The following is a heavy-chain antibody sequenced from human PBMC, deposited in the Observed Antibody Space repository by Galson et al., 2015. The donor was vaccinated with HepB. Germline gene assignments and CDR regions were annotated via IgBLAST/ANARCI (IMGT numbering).Heavy chain of an antibody. CDR1: GFTFSSYS. D-gene: IGHD3-22*01. CDR3: ARAIDDSSGYYMHYYYYMDV. V-gene: IGHV3-48*02. CDR2: ISSSSSTI. Sequence: SLRLSCAASGFTFSSYSMNWVRQAPGKGLEWVSYISSSSSTIYYADSVKGRFTISRDNAKNSLYLQMNSLRDEDTAVYYCARAIDDSSGYYMHYYYYMDVWGKGTTVTVSS. J-gene: IGHJ6*03.